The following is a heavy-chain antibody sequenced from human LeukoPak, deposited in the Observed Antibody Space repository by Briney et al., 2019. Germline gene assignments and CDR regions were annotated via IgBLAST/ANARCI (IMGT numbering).Heavy chain of an antibody. V-gene: IGHV4-38-2*02. Sequence: PSETLSLTCTVSGYSISSGYYWGWIRPPPGKGLEWVGSIYHSGSTYYNPSLKSRVTISVDTSKNQFSLKLSSVTAADTAVYYCARASYDFWSGDYWGQGTLVTVSS. CDR1: GYSISSGYY. CDR3: ARASYDFWSGDY. D-gene: IGHD3-3*01. CDR2: IYHSGST. J-gene: IGHJ4*02.